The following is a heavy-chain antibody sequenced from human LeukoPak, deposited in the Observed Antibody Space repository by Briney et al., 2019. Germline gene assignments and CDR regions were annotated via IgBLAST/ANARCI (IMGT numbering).Heavy chain of an antibody. V-gene: IGHV3-23*01. CDR1: GFTFSSYA. Sequence: GGSLRLSCAASGFTFSSYAMSWVHQAPGKGLEWVSAISGSGGSTYYADSVKGRFTISRDNSKNTLYLQMNSLRAEDTAVYYCAKELYYYDSSGPIPDAAFDIWGQGTMVTVSS. CDR2: ISGSGGST. CDR3: AKELYYYDSSGPIPDAAFDI. J-gene: IGHJ3*02. D-gene: IGHD3-22*01.